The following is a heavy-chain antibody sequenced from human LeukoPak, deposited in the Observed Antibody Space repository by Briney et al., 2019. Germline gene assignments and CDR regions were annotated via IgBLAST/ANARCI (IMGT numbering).Heavy chain of an antibody. V-gene: IGHV1-2*04. J-gene: IGHJ3*01. Sequence: GASVKVSCKASGYTLTAYYIHWVRQAPGQGLEWMGWINPKSGGTNYTEKFQGWVTMTRDTSISAAYMELSRLRSDDTAVYYCARVARSGDGAFDVWGQGTMVTVSS. CDR1: GYTLTAYY. CDR3: ARVARSGDGAFDV. CDR2: INPKSGGT. D-gene: IGHD1-26*01.